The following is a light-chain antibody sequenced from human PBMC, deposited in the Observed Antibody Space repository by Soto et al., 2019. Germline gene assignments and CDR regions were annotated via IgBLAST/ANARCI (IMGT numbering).Light chain of an antibody. J-gene: IGKJ1*01. Sequence: EIAMTQSPATLSVSPGEKATLSCRASQGISSHLAWYQQKPGQGPRLLIYAASARATGIPARFSGSGFATEFTLTISSLQSEDPAVYYCQQYNDWPLTFGQGTKV. CDR2: AAS. CDR3: QQYNDWPLT. CDR1: QGISSH. V-gene: IGKV3-15*01.